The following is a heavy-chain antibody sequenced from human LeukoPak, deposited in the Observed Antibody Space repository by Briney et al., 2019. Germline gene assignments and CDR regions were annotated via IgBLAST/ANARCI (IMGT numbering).Heavy chain of an antibody. CDR3: AKTNWGFPFDF. V-gene: IGHV1-18*01. J-gene: IGHJ4*02. Sequence: ASVRVSCKASGYTFTSYGIGWVRQAPGQGLEWMGWISAYNGNTNYPQKLQGRVTMTTDTSTSTAYMELRSLRSDDTAVYYCAKTNWGFPFDFWGQGTLVTASS. D-gene: IGHD7-27*01. CDR1: GYTFTSYG. CDR2: ISAYNGNT.